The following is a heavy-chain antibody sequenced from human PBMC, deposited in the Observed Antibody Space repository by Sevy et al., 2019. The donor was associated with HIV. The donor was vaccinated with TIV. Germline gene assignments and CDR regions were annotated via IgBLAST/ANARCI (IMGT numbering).Heavy chain of an antibody. J-gene: IGHJ4*02. CDR3: AKFAGDFPHFDF. Sequence: GGSLRLSCAASGFTFSTYSMTWVRQAPRKGLEWVSAISDTGTSTYYTDFVEGRFTISRDNSKSTLFLHMNSLRAEDTALYYCAKFAGDFPHFDFWGLGTLVTVSS. CDR1: GFTFSTYS. V-gene: IGHV3-23*01. CDR2: ISDTGTST. D-gene: IGHD7-27*01.